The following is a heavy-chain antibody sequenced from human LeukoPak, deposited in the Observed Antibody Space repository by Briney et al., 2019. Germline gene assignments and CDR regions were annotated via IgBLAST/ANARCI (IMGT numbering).Heavy chain of an antibody. D-gene: IGHD6-13*01. V-gene: IGHV4-34*01. Sequence: PSETLSLTCAVYGGSFSGYYWSWIRQPPGKGLEWIGEINHSGSTNCNPSLKSRVTISVDTSKNQFSLKLSSVTAADTAVYYCARAKIAAAVHFDYWGQETLVTVSS. CDR1: GGSFSGYY. CDR3: ARAKIAAAVHFDY. CDR2: INHSGST. J-gene: IGHJ4*02.